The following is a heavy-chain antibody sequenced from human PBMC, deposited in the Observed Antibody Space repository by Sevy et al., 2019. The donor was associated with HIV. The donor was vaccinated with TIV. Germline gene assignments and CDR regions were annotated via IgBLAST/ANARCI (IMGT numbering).Heavy chain of an antibody. D-gene: IGHD5-12*01. CDR2: IKSKTDGGTT. J-gene: IGHJ6*02. V-gene: IGHV3-15*01. CDR3: TTDLISGYVSGYYYYGMDV. CDR1: GFTFSNAW. Sequence: GGSLRLSCAASGFTFSNAWMSWVRQAPGKGLEWVGRIKSKTDGGTTDYAAPVKGRFTISRDDSKNTLYMQMNSLKTVDTAVYYCTTDLISGYVSGYYYYGMDVWGQGTTVTVSS.